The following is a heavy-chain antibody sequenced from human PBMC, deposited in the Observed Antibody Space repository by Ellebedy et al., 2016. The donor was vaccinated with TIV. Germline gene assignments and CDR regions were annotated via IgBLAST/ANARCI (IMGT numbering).Heavy chain of an antibody. V-gene: IGHV1-69*13. CDR2: IIPLFRTP. CDR1: GGTFNNYA. J-gene: IGHJ4*02. D-gene: IGHD5-12*01. CDR3: ARAESGGYAWDY. Sequence: AASVKVSCKASGGTFNNYATSWVRQAPGQGLEWMGGIIPLFRTPSYAQHFRGRVTITADASTSTVYMELSSLRSEDTAVYFCARAESGGYAWDYWGQGTQVTVSS.